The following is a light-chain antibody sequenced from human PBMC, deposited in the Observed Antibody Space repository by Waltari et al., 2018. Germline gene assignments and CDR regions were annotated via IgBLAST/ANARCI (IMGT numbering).Light chain of an antibody. V-gene: IGKV2-28*01. CDR1: QRLLHSNAYNY. CDR3: MQALQSPRT. CDR2: LGS. J-gene: IGKJ3*01. Sequence: DIVMTQSPLSLPVTPGEPASISCRSRQRLLHSNAYNYVDWFLQKPGQSPPLLIDLGSNRASGVPDRFSGSGSGTDFTLKISRVEAEDVGVYYCMQALQSPRTFGPGTKVDIK.